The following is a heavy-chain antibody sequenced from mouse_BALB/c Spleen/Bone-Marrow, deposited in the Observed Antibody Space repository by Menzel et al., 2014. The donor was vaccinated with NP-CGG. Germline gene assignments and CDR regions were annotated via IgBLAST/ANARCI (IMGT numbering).Heavy chain of an antibody. J-gene: IGHJ1*01. V-gene: IGHV1-14*01. CDR1: GYTFTSYV. Sequence: EVKLMESGPELVKPGASVKMSCKASGYTFTSYVIHWVKQKPGQGLEWIGYINPYNDGTKYNEKFKGKATLTSDKSSSTAYMELSSLTSEDSAVYYCARSLYGYDWYFDVWGAGTTVTVSS. CDR3: ARSLYGYDWYFDV. D-gene: IGHD2-2*01. CDR2: INPYNDGT.